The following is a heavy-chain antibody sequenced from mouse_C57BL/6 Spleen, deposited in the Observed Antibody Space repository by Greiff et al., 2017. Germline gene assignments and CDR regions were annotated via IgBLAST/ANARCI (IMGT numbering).Heavy chain of an antibody. V-gene: IGHV6-6*01. CDR3: TRLLSNPYYFDY. CDR2: IRNKANNHAT. J-gene: IGHJ2*01. Sequence: DVMLVESGGGLVQPGGSMKLSCAASGFTFSDAWMDWVRQSPEKGLEWVAEIRNKANNHATYYAESVKGRFTISRDDSKSSVYLQMNSLRAEDTGIYYCTRLLSNPYYFDYWGQGTTLTVSS. CDR1: GFTFSDAW. D-gene: IGHD2-5*01.